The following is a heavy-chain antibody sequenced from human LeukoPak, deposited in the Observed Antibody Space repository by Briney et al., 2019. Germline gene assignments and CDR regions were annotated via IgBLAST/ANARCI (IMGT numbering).Heavy chain of an antibody. CDR1: GGTFSSYA. CDR3: AGKAGTTYWFDP. J-gene: IGHJ5*02. D-gene: IGHD1-7*01. Sequence: SVEVSCKASGGTFSSYAISWVRQAPGQGLEWVGGIIPIFGTANYAQKFQGRVTITTDESTSTAYMELSSLRSEDTAVYYCAGKAGTTYWFDPWGQGTLVTVSS. V-gene: IGHV1-69*05. CDR2: IIPIFGTA.